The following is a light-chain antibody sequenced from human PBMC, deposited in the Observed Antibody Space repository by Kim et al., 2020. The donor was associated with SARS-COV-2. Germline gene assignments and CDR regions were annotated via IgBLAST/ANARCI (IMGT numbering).Light chain of an antibody. CDR2: GAS. CDR1: QSVGNY. Sequence: VSPGEGATLSCRASQSVGNYFAWYQQKPGQAPRLLIYGASTRATGIPVRFSGSGSGTEFTLTISSVQSEDFAVYYCQQYKDWPPDTFGQGTKLEI. J-gene: IGKJ2*01. V-gene: IGKV3-15*01. CDR3: QQYKDWPPDT.